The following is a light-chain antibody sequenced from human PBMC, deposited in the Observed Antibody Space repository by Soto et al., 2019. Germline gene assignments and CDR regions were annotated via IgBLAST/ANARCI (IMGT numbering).Light chain of an antibody. J-gene: IGLJ2*01. CDR1: SSDVGGYNY. CDR3: CSYAGSYTEV. V-gene: IGLV2-11*01. CDR2: DVS. Sequence: QSALTQPRSGSGSPGQSVTISCTGTSSDVGGYNYVSWYQQHPRKAPKLMIYDVSKRPSGVPDRFSGSKSGNTASLTISGLQAEDEADYYCCSYAGSYTEVFGGGTQLTVL.